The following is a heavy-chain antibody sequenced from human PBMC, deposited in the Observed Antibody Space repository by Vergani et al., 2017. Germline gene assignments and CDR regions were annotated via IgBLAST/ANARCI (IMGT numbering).Heavy chain of an antibody. J-gene: IGHJ4*02. CDR3: ARAPYSSDYVWGSYRS. Sequence: QVQLVQSGAEVKKPGASVKVSCKASGYTFTGYYMHWVRQAPGQGLEWMGWINPNSGGTNYAQKFQVRVTMTRDTSISTAYMELSRLRSDDTAVYYCARAPYSSDYVWGSYRSWGQGTLVTVSS. V-gene: IGHV1-2*02. CDR2: INPNSGGT. D-gene: IGHD3-16*02. CDR1: GYTFTGYY.